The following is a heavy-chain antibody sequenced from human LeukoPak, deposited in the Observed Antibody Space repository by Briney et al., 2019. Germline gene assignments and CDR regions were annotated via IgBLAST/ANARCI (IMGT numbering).Heavy chain of an antibody. Sequence: MPGGSLRLSCAASGFTFSNAWMSWVRQAPGKGLEWVGRIKSKTDGGTTDYAAPVKGRFTISRDDSKNTLYLQMNSLKTEDTAVYYCTTDHRLELILAAFDIWGQGTMVTVSS. CDR1: GFTFSNAW. D-gene: IGHD1-7*01. CDR3: TTDHRLELILAAFDI. CDR2: IKSKTDGGTT. J-gene: IGHJ3*02. V-gene: IGHV3-15*01.